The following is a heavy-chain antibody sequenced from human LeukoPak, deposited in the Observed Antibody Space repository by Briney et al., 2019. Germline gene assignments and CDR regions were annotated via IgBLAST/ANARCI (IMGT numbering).Heavy chain of an antibody. Sequence: ASVKVSCKASGYKFTDYGVNWVRQAPGQGLEWMGWVSGIDGNTKYARNLQGRVTMTRDTSTSTAFMELRSLTSDDTAIYYCARPGSDRARGWGYFDSWGKGTLVTVPS. V-gene: IGHV1-18*01. CDR3: ARPGSDRARGWGYFDS. J-gene: IGHJ4*02. CDR2: VSGIDGNT. D-gene: IGHD3-10*01. CDR1: GYKFTDYG.